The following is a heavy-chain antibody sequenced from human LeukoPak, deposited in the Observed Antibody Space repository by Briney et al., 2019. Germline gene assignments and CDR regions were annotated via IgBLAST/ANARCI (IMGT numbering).Heavy chain of an antibody. V-gene: IGHV1-69*04. CDR2: IIPTLGMT. Sequence: GASVKVSCKASGGTVITYAISWVRQAPGQGLEWMGRIIPTLGMTNYAQKFEGRVTITADKSTSTAYMDLSSLRSEDTAVYYCAGDKQDEYGASRSDYWGQGTLVTVSS. J-gene: IGHJ4*02. D-gene: IGHD4-17*01. CDR3: AGDKQDEYGASRSDY. CDR1: GGTVITYA.